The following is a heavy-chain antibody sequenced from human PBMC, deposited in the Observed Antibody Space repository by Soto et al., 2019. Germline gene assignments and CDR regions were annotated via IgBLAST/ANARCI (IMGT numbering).Heavy chain of an antibody. J-gene: IGHJ4*02. CDR1: GFTFSIAW. D-gene: IGHD4-17*01. V-gene: IGHV3-15*07. CDR2: FKSRNDGGTT. CDR3: TSALPGVTTNYGFDY. Sequence: EVQLVESGGGLINPGGSLRLSCAASGFTFSIAWMNWVRQAPGQGLEWVARFKSRNDGGTTDYAAPVKGRFTIARDDSENTLCLQMDSLKIEDTAMYFCTSALPGVTTNYGFDYWGQGILVTVSS.